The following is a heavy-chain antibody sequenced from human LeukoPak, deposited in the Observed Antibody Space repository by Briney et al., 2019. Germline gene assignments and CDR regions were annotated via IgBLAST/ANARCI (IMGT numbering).Heavy chain of an antibody. J-gene: IGHJ4*02. Sequence: GGSLRLSCAAPGFTFSSYSMNWVRQAPGKGLEWVSSISSSSSYMYYADSVKGRFTISRDNAKNSLYLQMNSLRAEDTAVYYCARGPPALDYWGQGTLVTVSS. V-gene: IGHV3-21*01. CDR1: GFTFSSYS. D-gene: IGHD2-2*01. CDR3: ARGPPALDY. CDR2: ISSSSSYM.